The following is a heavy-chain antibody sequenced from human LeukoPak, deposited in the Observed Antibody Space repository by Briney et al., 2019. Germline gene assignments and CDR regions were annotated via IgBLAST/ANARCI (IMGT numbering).Heavy chain of an antibody. Sequence: SETLSLTCAVYGGSFSGYYWSWIRQPPGKGLEWIGSIYYSGSTYYNPSLKSRVTISVDTSKNQFSLKLSSVTAADTAVYYCARHTVTTLGDWFDPWGQGTLVTISS. CDR1: GGSFSGYY. J-gene: IGHJ5*02. CDR2: IYYSGST. CDR3: ARHTVTTLGDWFDP. V-gene: IGHV4-34*01. D-gene: IGHD4-17*01.